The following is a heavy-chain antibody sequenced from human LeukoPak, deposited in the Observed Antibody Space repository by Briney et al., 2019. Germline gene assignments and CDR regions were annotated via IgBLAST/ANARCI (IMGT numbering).Heavy chain of an antibody. CDR3: AKDPVVVPAAFFDF. J-gene: IGHJ4*02. Sequence: GGSLRLSCAASGFTFSSHAMSWVRQAPGKGLEWVSAISGSGGSTYYADSVKGRFTISRDNSKNTLYLQMNSLRAEDTAVYYCAKDPVVVPAAFFDFWGQGTLVTVSS. CDR1: GFTFSSHA. D-gene: IGHD2-2*01. CDR2: ISGSGGST. V-gene: IGHV3-23*01.